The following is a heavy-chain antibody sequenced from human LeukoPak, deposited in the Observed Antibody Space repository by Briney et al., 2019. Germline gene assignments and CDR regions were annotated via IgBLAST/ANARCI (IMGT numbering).Heavy chain of an antibody. CDR3: AKAYDFWSGYYFDY. V-gene: IGHV3-23*01. CDR1: GFTVSSNY. J-gene: IGHJ4*02. D-gene: IGHD3-3*01. CDR2: ISGSGGST. Sequence: GGSLRLSCAASGFTVSSNYMSWVRQAPGKGLEWVSAISGSGGSTYYADSVKGRFTISRDNSKNTPYLQMNSLRAEDTAVYYCAKAYDFWSGYYFDYWGQGTLVTVSS.